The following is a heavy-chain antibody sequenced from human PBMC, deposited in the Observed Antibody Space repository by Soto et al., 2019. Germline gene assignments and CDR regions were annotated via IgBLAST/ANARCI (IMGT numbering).Heavy chain of an antibody. CDR1: GYTFSSYG. J-gene: IGHJ4*02. V-gene: IGHV1-18*01. CDR2: ISGYNGNT. CDR3: ARARGQWLVTKEYDC. Sequence: QVQLVQSGGEVKKPGASVKVSCKASGYTFSSYGISWVRQAPGQGLEWMGWISGYNGNTDYAQNLQGRVTMTTDTSTSTAYRELGSTRSDDTAVYYCARARGQWLVTKEYDCWGQGTLVTVSS. D-gene: IGHD6-19*01.